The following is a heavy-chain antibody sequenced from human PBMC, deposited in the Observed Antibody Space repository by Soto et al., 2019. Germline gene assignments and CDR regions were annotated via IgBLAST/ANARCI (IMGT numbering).Heavy chain of an antibody. CDR2: FYSSGSI. Sequence: SETLSLTCFVSGYPITAGGYYWSWIRHHPGKGLEWIGSFYSSGSIIYNPSLRSRVSISGDTSSNQFSMSLTSVTAADTARYYCARMYSSGSGWFHPWGQGTLVTVSS. CDR1: GYPITAGGYY. CDR3: ARMYSSGSGWFHP. V-gene: IGHV4-31*03. J-gene: IGHJ5*02. D-gene: IGHD6-19*01.